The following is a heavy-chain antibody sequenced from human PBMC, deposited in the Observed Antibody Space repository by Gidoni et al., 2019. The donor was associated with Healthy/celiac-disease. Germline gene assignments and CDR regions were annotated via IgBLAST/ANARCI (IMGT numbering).Heavy chain of an antibody. CDR2: ISGSGGST. CDR1: GFAFSSYA. D-gene: IGHD4-17*01. CDR3: APGNHGDYGGWFDP. V-gene: IGHV3-23*01. J-gene: IGHJ5*02. Sequence: EVQLLESGGGLVQPGGSLRLSCAASGFAFSSYAMSWVRQAPGKGLEWVSAISGSGGSTYYADSVKGRFTISRDNSKNTLYLQMNSLRAEDTAVYYCAPGNHGDYGGWFDPWGQGTLVTVSS.